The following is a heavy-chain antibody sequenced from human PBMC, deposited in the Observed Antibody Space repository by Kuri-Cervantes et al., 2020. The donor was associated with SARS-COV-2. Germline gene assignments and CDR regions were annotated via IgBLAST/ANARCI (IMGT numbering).Heavy chain of an antibody. D-gene: IGHD2-2*01. V-gene: IGHV3-53*01. Sequence: GGSLRLSCAATGFTVSSNYMSWVRQAPGKRLEWVSVIYSGGSTYYADSVKGRFTISRDNAKNSLYLQMNSLRAEDTAVYYCASRSYQLLAYYYYGMDVWGQGTTVTVSS. CDR2: IYSGGST. CDR1: GFTVSSNY. J-gene: IGHJ6*02. CDR3: ASRSYQLLAYYYYGMDV.